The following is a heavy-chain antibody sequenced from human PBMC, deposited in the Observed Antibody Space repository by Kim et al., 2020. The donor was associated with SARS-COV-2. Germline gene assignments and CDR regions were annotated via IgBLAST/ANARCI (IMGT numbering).Heavy chain of an antibody. CDR2: INQDGSAK. Sequence: GGSLRLSCAASGFTFNKYWMSWVRQAPGEGLECVANINQDGSAKYYVGSVKGRFTVSRDNAENSLYLQMSGLRAEDTAVYYCARDLSGSKDAFDIWGQGTMVTVSS. V-gene: IGHV3-7*03. J-gene: IGHJ3*02. D-gene: IGHD1-26*01. CDR1: GFTFNKYW. CDR3: ARDLSGSKDAFDI.